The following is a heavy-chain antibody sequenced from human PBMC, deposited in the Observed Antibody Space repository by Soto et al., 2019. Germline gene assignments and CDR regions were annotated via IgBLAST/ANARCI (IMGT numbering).Heavy chain of an antibody. D-gene: IGHD2-21*01. CDR2: IFYSVNT. CDR1: ACSVSSHY. J-gene: IGHJ4*02. V-gene: IGHV4-59*02. Sequence: SATLSLTCSFYACSVSSHYWSCIRQPPGKGLEWIGYIFYSVNTKYNPSLRSRATISMDASKNQFSLKLTSVNAADTAVYYCTRGGDASKNGHWGQGTLVTVS. CDR3: TRGGDASKNGH.